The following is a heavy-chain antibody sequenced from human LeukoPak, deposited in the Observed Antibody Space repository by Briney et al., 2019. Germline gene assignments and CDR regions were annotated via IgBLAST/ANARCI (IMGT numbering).Heavy chain of an antibody. V-gene: IGHV1-69*06. D-gene: IGHD6-13*01. CDR3: ASGELTAAGTGPIDY. Sequence: SVKVSCTAFGYKLTDNWIHWVRQAPGQGLEWMGGIIPIFGTANYAQKFQGRVTITADKSTSTAYMELSSLRSEDTAVYYCASGELTAAGTGPIDYWGQGTLVTVSS. CDR2: IIPIFGTA. J-gene: IGHJ4*02. CDR1: GYKLTDNW.